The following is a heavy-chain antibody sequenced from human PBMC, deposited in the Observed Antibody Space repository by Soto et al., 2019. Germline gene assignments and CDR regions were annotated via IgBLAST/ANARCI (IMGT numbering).Heavy chain of an antibody. CDR2: ISATGGGT. J-gene: IGHJ4*02. D-gene: IGHD3-16*01. CDR1: GFKFSNYA. V-gene: IGHV3-23*01. Sequence: PXESLLLSCAASGFKFSNYAMSWVRQAPGRGLEWVSLISATGGGTYYADSVKGRFTISRDNSHNTLYLQVHSLTAEDTAVYYCAKDRRAGGNSAFYFDFWGQGAQVTVSS. CDR3: AKDRRAGGNSAFYFDF.